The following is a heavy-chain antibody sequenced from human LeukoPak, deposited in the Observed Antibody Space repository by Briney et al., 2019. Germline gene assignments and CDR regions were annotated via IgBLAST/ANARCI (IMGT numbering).Heavy chain of an antibody. Sequence: PSETLSLTCAVSGYSISSGYYWGWIRQPPGKGLEWIGSICHSGSTYYNPSLKSRVTISVDTSKNQFSLKLSSVTAADTAVYYCARQVTVTTFDYWGQGTLVTVSS. D-gene: IGHD4-17*01. CDR3: ARQVTVTTFDY. V-gene: IGHV4-38-2*01. CDR1: GYSISSGYY. CDR2: ICHSGST. J-gene: IGHJ4*02.